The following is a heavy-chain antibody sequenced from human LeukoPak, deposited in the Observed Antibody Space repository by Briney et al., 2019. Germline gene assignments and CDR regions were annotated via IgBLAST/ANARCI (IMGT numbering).Heavy chain of an antibody. CDR3: ARDRASVAGWFDP. CDR2: INPNSGGT. J-gene: IGHJ5*02. CDR1: GYTFTGYY. Sequence: ASVKVSCKASGYTFTGYYMHWVRQAPGQGLEWMGWINPNSGGTNYAQKFQGRVTMTRDTSISTAYMELSRLRSDDTAVYYCARDRASVAGWFDPWGQGTPVTVSS. V-gene: IGHV1-2*02. D-gene: IGHD6-19*01.